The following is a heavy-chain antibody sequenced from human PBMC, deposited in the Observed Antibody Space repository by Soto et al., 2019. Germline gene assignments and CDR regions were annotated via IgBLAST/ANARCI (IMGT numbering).Heavy chain of an antibody. D-gene: IGHD7-27*01. V-gene: IGHV1-69*13. CDR2: IIPIFGTA. CDR3: ARGTGELDYFDY. J-gene: IGHJ4*02. Sequence: SVKVSCKASGGTFSSYSISWVREAPGQGLEWMGGIIPIFGTANYAQKFQGRVTITADESTSTAYMELSSLRSEDTAVYYCARGTGELDYFDYWGQGTLVTVSS. CDR1: GGTFSSYS.